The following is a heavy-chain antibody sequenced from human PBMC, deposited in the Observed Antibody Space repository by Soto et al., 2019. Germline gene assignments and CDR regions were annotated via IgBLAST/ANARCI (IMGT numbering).Heavy chain of an antibody. D-gene: IGHD6-13*01. CDR1: GYTFTSYA. V-gene: IGHV1-3*01. J-gene: IGHJ4*02. CDR3: EAPGIAAAGASDY. CDR2: INAGNGNT. Sequence: ASVKVSCKASGYTFTSYAMHWVRQAPGQRLEWMGWINAGNGNTKYSQKFQGRVTITRDTSASTAYMELSSLRSEDTAVYYCEAPGIAAAGASDYWGQGTLVTVSS.